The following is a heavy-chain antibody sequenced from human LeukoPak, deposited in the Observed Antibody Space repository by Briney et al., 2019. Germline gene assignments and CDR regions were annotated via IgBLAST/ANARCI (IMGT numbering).Heavy chain of an antibody. Sequence: GGSLRLSCEASGFTFSSYWMAWVRQAPGRGLEWVANINPAGSDTYYVDSVKGRFTISRDNAKKSTFLQMNSLRVEETALYYCVRWGVAADMQDWGQGTLVTVSS. D-gene: IGHD2-2*01. J-gene: IGHJ4*02. V-gene: IGHV3-7*01. CDR3: VRWGVAADMQD. CDR1: GFTFSSYW. CDR2: INPAGSDT.